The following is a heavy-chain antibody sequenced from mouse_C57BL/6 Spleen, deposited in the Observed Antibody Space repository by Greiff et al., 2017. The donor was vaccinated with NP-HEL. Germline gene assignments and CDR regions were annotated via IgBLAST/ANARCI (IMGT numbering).Heavy chain of an antibody. Sequence: VQLQQSGPGLVKPSQSLSLTCSVTGYSITSGYYWNWIRQFPGNKLEWMGYISYDGSNNYNPSLKNRISITRDTSKNQFFLKLNSVTTEDTATYYCARGVGSPWYFDVWGTGTTVTVSS. CDR1: GYSITSGYY. CDR3: ARGVGSPWYFDV. CDR2: ISYDGSN. J-gene: IGHJ1*03. D-gene: IGHD1-1*01. V-gene: IGHV3-6*01.